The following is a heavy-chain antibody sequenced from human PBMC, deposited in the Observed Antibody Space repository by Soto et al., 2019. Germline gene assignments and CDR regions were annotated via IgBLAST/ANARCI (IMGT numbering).Heavy chain of an antibody. D-gene: IGHD4-17*01. CDR3: AHRDYGDYHFDY. CDR1: GFSLSTSGVG. J-gene: IGHJ4*02. Sequence: QITLKESGPTLVKPTQTLTLTCTFSGFSLSTSGVGVGWIRQPPGKALEWLALIYWDDDKRYSPSLKSRLTITKATSKNQVVLTMTNMDPVDTATYYCAHRDYGDYHFDYWGQGTLVTVSS. CDR2: IYWDDDK. V-gene: IGHV2-5*02.